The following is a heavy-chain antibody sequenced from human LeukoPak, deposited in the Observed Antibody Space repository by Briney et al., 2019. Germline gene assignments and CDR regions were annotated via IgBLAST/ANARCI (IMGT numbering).Heavy chain of an antibody. D-gene: IGHD4-23*01. CDR2: IDSDGSST. V-gene: IGHV3-74*01. Sequence: GGSLRLSCAASGFTFSSYWMHWVRQAPGKGLVWVSRIDSDGSSTSYADSVKGRFTISRDNAKNTLYPQMNSLRAEDTAVYYCASLISGNPVDYWGQGTLVTVSS. J-gene: IGHJ4*02. CDR3: ASLISGNPVDY. CDR1: GFTFSSYW.